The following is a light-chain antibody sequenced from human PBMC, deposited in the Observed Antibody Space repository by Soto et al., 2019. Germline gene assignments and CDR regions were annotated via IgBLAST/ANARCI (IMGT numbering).Light chain of an antibody. V-gene: IGKV4-1*01. CDR1: QDIRYY. CDR3: QKHYSPQIT. J-gene: IGKJ5*01. Sequence: DIQMTQSPSSLSASVGDRVTITCQASQDIRYYLTWYQQKQGQHPKLLIYWASTRESGVPDRFSGSGSGTDFTLTIRSMQAEEVAVYYCQKHYSPQITCGHGKRLEIK. CDR2: WAS.